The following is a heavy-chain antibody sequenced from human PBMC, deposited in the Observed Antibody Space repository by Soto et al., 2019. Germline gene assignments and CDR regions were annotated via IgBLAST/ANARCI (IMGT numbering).Heavy chain of an antibody. D-gene: IGHD1-20*01. CDR2: ISSSSSYI. J-gene: IGHJ4*02. CDR1: GFTFSSYS. V-gene: IGHV3-21*01. Sequence: GGSLRLSCAASGFTFSSYSMNWVRQAPGKGLEWVSSISSSSSYIYYADSVKGGFTISRDNAKNSLYLQMNSLRAEDTAVYYCARDRELHNWNDGGYFDYWGQGTLVTVSS. CDR3: ARDRELHNWNDGGYFDY.